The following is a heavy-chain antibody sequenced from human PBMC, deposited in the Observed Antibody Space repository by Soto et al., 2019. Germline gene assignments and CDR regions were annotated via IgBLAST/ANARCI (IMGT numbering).Heavy chain of an antibody. D-gene: IGHD2-2*01. J-gene: IGHJ6*02. CDR3: ARSQGSSTSLEIYYYYYYGMDV. V-gene: IGHV1-69*01. CDR1: GGTFSSYA. Sequence: QVQLVQSGAEVKKPGSSVKVSCKASGGTFSSYAISWVRQAPGQGLEWMGGIIPISDTTNYAQKFQGRVTITADDSKSTAYMELSSLRSEDTAVYYCARSQGSSTSLEIYYYYYYGMDVWGQGTTVTVSS. CDR2: IIPISDTT.